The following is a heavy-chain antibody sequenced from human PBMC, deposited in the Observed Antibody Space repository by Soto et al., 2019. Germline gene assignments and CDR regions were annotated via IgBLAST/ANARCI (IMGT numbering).Heavy chain of an antibody. Sequence: EVQLVESGGGLVQPGGSLRLSCAASGFTFSTYWMTWVRRPPGKGLEWVANLDQDGSERYYVDSVRGRFTISRDNTKKSLYLRMNSLRAADTAVYYCVCGGNFFVYWGQGTLVTVSP. CDR1: GFTFSTYW. J-gene: IGHJ4*02. CDR2: LDQDGSER. V-gene: IGHV3-7*01. D-gene: IGHD3-16*01. CDR3: VCGGNFFVY.